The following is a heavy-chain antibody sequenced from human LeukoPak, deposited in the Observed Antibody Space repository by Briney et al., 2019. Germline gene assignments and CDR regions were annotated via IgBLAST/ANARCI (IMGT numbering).Heavy chain of an antibody. Sequence: SETLSLTCTVSGGSISSYYWSWIRQPPGKGLEWIGYIYYSGSTNYNPSLKSRVTISVDTSKNQFSLELSSVTAADTAVYYCARAPDEYYFDYWGQGTLVTVSS. CDR2: IYYSGST. J-gene: IGHJ4*02. V-gene: IGHV4-59*01. CDR1: GGSISSYY. CDR3: ARAPDEYYFDY.